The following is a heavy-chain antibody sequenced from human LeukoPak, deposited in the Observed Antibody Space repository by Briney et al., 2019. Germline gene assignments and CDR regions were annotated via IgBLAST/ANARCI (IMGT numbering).Heavy chain of an antibody. Sequence: ASVKVSCKASGYTFTGYYMPCVRQAPGQGLEWMGWINPNSGGTNYAQKFPGRVTITRDTSISTAYMELSRLRSDDTAVYYCARGAYCGGDCYSFDYWGQGTLVTVSS. J-gene: IGHJ4*02. CDR3: ARGAYCGGDCYSFDY. D-gene: IGHD2-21*01. V-gene: IGHV1-2*02. CDR2: INPNSGGT. CDR1: GYTFTGYY.